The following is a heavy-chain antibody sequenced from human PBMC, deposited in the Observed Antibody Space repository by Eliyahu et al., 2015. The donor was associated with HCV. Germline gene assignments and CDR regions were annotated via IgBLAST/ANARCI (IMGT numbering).Heavy chain of an antibody. CDR1: GASVTSDDYY. CDR3: ARVPAGSWGETRLDH. Sequence: QVQLQESGPRLVKPSQTLSLTCTVSGASVTSDDYYWSWIRQQPGKGLEWIGYIYYSGTTYYNPSLESRTTISADRSTNQFSLRLTSVTAADTAIYYCARVPAGSWGETRLDHWGQGALVTVSS. J-gene: IGHJ4*02. V-gene: IGHV4-30-4*01. D-gene: IGHD3-16*01. CDR2: IYYSGTT.